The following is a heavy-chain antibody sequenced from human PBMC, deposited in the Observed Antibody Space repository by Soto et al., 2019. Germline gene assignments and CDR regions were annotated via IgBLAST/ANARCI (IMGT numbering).Heavy chain of an antibody. Sequence: QVQLVESGGGVVQPGRSLRLSCAASGFTFNIYGMNWVRQAPGKGLEWVAVIWYDGSKEYYADSVKGRFTISRDDSKNTLYLQMNSLRAEDTAVYYCERDSNRLDYWGQGTLVTVSS. D-gene: IGHD2-2*01. CDR3: ERDSNRLDY. CDR1: GFTFNIYG. CDR2: IWYDGSKE. V-gene: IGHV3-33*01. J-gene: IGHJ4*02.